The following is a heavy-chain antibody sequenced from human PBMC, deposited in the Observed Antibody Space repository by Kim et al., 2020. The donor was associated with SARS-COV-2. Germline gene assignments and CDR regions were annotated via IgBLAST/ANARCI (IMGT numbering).Heavy chain of an antibody. CDR2: INGDGSST. V-gene: IGHV3-74*03. D-gene: IGHD3-22*01. CDR1: GFTFTDYW. CDR3: AREKTYFYERSLYWDGYGRAV. J-gene: IGHJ6*01. Sequence: GGSLRLSCEASGFTFTDYWMHWIRQERGKGPEWVSRINGDGSSTTYAESVKGRFTISRDNAKSTLYLQLSSLRAEDTAVYYCAREKTYFYERSLYWDGYGRAVWGQGTTVSVSS.